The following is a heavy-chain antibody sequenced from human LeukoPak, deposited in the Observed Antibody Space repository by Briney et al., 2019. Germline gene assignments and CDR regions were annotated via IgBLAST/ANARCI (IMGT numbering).Heavy chain of an antibody. CDR2: INHSGST. CDR3: ARDGYSYGYFDY. Sequence: SETLSLTCAVYGGSFSGYYWSWIRQPPGKGLEWIGEINHSGSTNYNPSLKSRVTISVDKSKNQFSLKLSSVTAADTAVYYCARDGYSYGYFDYWGQGTLVTVSS. CDR1: GGSFSGYY. D-gene: IGHD5-18*01. J-gene: IGHJ4*02. V-gene: IGHV4-34*01.